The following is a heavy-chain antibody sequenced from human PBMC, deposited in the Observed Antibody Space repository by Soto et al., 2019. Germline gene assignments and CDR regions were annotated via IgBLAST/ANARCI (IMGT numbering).Heavy chain of an antibody. J-gene: IGHJ4*02. CDR1: GYTFTSYG. D-gene: IGHD2-15*01. CDR3: ARSTIVVVVAAPGDY. Sequence: QVQLVQSGAEVKKPGASVKVSCKASGYTFTSYGISWVRQAPGQGLERMGWISAYNGNTNYAQKLQGRVTMTTDTSTSTAYMELRSLRSDDTAVYYCARSTIVVVVAAPGDYWGQGTLVTVSS. CDR2: ISAYNGNT. V-gene: IGHV1-18*01.